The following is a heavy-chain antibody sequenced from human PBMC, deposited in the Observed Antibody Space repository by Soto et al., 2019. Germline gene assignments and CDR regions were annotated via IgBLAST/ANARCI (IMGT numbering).Heavy chain of an antibody. CDR3: AKDLDGSGWWDYFDY. Sequence: QVQLVESGGGVVQPGRSLRLSCAASGFTFSSYGMHWVRQAPGKGLEWEAVIAYDGSNKYYADSVKGRFTIARDNSKNTLYLQMNSLRAEDTAVYYCAKDLDGSGWWDYFDYWGQGTLVTVSS. D-gene: IGHD6-19*01. V-gene: IGHV3-30*18. J-gene: IGHJ4*02. CDR1: GFTFSSYG. CDR2: IAYDGSNK.